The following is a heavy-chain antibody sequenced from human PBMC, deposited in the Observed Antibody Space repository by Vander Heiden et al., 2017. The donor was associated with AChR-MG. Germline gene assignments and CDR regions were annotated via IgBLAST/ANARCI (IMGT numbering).Heavy chain of an antibody. Sequence: EVPLLESGGGLVQPGGSLRLSCAASGFTFSNDAMSWVRQAPGKGLEWVSTISSSGGGTDYADSVKGRFTISGDNSKNTLYLKMNSLRAEDTAVYYCAKGMWNFDYWGQGTLVTVSS. V-gene: IGHV3-23*01. CDR1: GFTFSNDA. CDR3: AKGMWNFDY. D-gene: IGHD2-21*01. CDR2: ISSSGGGT. J-gene: IGHJ4*02.